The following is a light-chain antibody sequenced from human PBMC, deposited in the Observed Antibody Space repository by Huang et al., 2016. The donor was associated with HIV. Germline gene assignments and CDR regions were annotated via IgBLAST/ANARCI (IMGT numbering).Light chain of an antibody. V-gene: IGKV3-15*01. CDR1: RSVSTN. J-gene: IGKJ4*01. Sequence: EIVMTQSPATLSVSPGQRVTLSCRANRSVSTNLAGYQQRHGQAPRLLIYGSSTRAPGSPARVSGSGSGTDFSLTISSLQSEDFALYYCHQYNNWLLSFGGGTRV. CDR3: HQYNNWLLS. CDR2: GSS.